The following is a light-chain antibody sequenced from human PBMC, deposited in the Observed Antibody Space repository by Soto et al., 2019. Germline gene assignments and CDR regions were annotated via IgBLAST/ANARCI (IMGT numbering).Light chain of an antibody. J-gene: IGLJ1*01. CDR2: GVS. CDR1: SSDVGGYNY. Sequence: QSVLTQPPSASGSPGQSVTISCTGTSSDVGGYNYVSWYQQHPGKAPKLMVYGVSKRPSGVPDRFSGSKSGNTASLTVSGLQAEDDADYFCYSYAGSSTYVFGTGTKVTVL. V-gene: IGLV2-8*01. CDR3: YSYAGSSTYV.